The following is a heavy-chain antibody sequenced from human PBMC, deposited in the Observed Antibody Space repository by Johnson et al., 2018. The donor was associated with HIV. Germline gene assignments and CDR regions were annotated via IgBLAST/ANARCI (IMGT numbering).Heavy chain of an antibody. CDR3: ARGGGYCGGDCNAFDI. D-gene: IGHD2-21*02. Sequence: VQLVESGGGVVQPGGSLRLPCKASGFSFSNYAIHWVRPAPGQGLEWVSAISGSGRSTYYADSVKGRFTISRDNSKNTLYLQMNSLRAEDTAVYYWARGGGYCGGDCNAFDIWGQGTMVTVSS. J-gene: IGHJ3*02. CDR2: ISGSGRST. CDR1: GFSFSNYA. V-gene: IGHV3-23*04.